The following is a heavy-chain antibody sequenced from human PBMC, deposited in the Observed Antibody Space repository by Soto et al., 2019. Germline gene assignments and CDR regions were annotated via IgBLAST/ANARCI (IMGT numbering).Heavy chain of an antibody. Sequence: GGSLRLSCAASGFTFSSYAMSWVRQAPGKGLEWVSAISGSGGSTYYADSVKGRFTISRDNSKNTLYLQMNSLRAEDTAVYYCAKDKMGSYYDSSGCVDYWGQGTLVTVYS. CDR1: GFTFSSYA. V-gene: IGHV3-23*01. CDR2: ISGSGGST. CDR3: AKDKMGSYYDSSGCVDY. J-gene: IGHJ4*02. D-gene: IGHD3-22*01.